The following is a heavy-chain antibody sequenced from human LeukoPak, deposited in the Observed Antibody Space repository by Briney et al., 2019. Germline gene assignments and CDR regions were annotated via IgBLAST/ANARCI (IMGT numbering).Heavy chain of an antibody. CDR1: GFTFSSYG. Sequence: PGGSLRLSCAASGFTFSSYGMHWVRQAPGKGLEWVAVIWYDGSNKYYADSVKGRFTISRDNSKNTLYLQMNSLRAEDTAVYYCARAPYYYGSGSYYNVSPGADYWGQGTLVTVSS. D-gene: IGHD3-10*01. V-gene: IGHV3-33*01. CDR2: IWYDGSNK. J-gene: IGHJ4*02. CDR3: ARAPYYYGSGSYYNVSPGADY.